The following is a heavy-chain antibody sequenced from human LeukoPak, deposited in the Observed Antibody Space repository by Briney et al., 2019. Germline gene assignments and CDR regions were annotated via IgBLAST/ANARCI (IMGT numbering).Heavy chain of an antibody. Sequence: SETLSLTCTASNGSIRSYYWSWIRQPPGKGLEWIGYIYYSGSTNYNPSLKSRVTISVDTSKNQFSLKLSSVTAADTAVYYCARGRRDSSGPGRRRLNWFDPWGQGTLVTVSS. CDR1: NGSIRSYY. V-gene: IGHV4-59*12. CDR2: IYYSGST. CDR3: ARGRRDSSGPGRRRLNWFDP. J-gene: IGHJ5*02. D-gene: IGHD6-19*01.